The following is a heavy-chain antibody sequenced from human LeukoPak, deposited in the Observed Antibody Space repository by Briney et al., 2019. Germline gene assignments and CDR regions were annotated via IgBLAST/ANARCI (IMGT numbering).Heavy chain of an antibody. CDR3: ARGGRYCSGGSCYYYFDY. D-gene: IGHD2-15*01. CDR2: IWYDGSNK. V-gene: IGHV3-33*01. J-gene: IGHJ4*02. CDR1: GFTFSSYG. Sequence: GGSLRLSCAASGFTFSSYGMHWVRQAPGKGLEWVAVIWYDGSNKYYADSVKDRFTISRDNSKNTLYLQMNSLRAEDTAVYYCARGGRYCSGGSCYYYFDYWGQGTLVTVSS.